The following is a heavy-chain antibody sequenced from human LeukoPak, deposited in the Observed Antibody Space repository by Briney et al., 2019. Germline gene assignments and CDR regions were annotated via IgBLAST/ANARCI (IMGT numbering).Heavy chain of an antibody. CDR2: IYHSGST. V-gene: IGHV4-38-2*02. Sequence: PSETLSLTCTVSGYSISSGYYWGWIRQPPGKGLEWIGSIYHSGSTYYNPSLKSRVTISVDTSKNQFSLKLSSVTAADTAVYYCARLGPSLVFGGYYYYYYMDVWGKGTTVTISS. J-gene: IGHJ6*03. D-gene: IGHD2-21*01. CDR3: ARLGPSLVFGGYYYYYYMDV. CDR1: GYSISSGYY.